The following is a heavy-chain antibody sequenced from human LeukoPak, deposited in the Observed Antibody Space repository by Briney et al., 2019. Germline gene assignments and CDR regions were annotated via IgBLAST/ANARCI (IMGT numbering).Heavy chain of an antibody. CDR2: ISGSGGST. CDR3: AKLPVAGLCFDY. D-gene: IGHD6-19*01. Sequence: PGGSLRLSCAASGFTFSSYAMSWVRQAPGKGLEWISAISGSGGSTYYVDSVKGRFTISRDNSKNTLYLQMNSLRVEDTAVYYCAKLPVAGLCFDYWGQGTLVTVSS. V-gene: IGHV3-23*01. CDR1: GFTFSSYA. J-gene: IGHJ4*02.